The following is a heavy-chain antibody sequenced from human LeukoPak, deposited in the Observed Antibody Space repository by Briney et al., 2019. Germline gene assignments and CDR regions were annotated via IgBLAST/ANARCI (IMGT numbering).Heavy chain of an antibody. CDR1: GGFISMYY. CDR2: IYYSGST. D-gene: IGHD6-19*01. Sequence: SETPSPTRPVSGGFISMYYGRWVRQPPREGLEWIGYIYYSGSTNYNPSLKSRVTISVDTSKNQFSLKLSSVTAADTAVYYCAGHTYTGLGDYWGQGTLVTVSS. V-gene: IGHV4-59*01. J-gene: IGHJ4*02. CDR3: AGHTYTGLGDY.